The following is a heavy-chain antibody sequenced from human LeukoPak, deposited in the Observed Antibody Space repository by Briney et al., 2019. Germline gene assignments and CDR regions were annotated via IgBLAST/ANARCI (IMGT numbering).Heavy chain of an antibody. J-gene: IGHJ5*02. CDR3: ARGWIFGVVYSWFDP. CDR2: INHSGST. D-gene: IGHD3-3*01. CDR1: GGSFSGYY. Sequence: PSETLSLTCAVYGGSFSGYYWSWIRQPPGKGLEWIGEINHSGSTNYNPSLKSRVTISVDTSKNQFSLKLSSVTAADTAVYYCARGWIFGVVYSWFDPWGQGTLVTVSS. V-gene: IGHV4-34*01.